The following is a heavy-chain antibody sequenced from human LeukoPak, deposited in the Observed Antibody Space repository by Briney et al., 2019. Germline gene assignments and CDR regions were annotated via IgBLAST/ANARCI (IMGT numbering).Heavy chain of an antibody. CDR3: AKGGSTNFYYGDV. CDR1: GGSMTNLY. D-gene: IGHD2/OR15-2a*01. V-gene: IGHV4-59*01. J-gene: IGHJ6*02. Sequence: SETLSLTCSVSGGSMTNLYWTWIRQPPGKGLEWIGDIYDIGSTRYNTSLESRVTISVDTSKNQFSLKLSSVTAADTAVYYSAKGGSTNFYYGDVWGQGTTGPVSS. CDR2: IYDIGST.